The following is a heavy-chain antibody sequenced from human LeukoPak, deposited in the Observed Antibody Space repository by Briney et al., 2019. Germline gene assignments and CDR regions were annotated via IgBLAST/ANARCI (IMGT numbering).Heavy chain of an antibody. CDR2: IGSTSGMI. J-gene: IGHJ4*02. CDR3: ARMGLTGSYFDY. V-gene: IGHV3-48*02. Sequence: GGSLRLSCAASGFTFSTYSMTWVRQAPGKGLEWVSYIGSTSGMIYYADSVKGRFTISRDNAKNSLYLQMNSLRDEDTAVYYCARMGLTGSYFDYWGQGTLVTGSS. CDR1: GFTFSTYS. D-gene: IGHD2-8*02.